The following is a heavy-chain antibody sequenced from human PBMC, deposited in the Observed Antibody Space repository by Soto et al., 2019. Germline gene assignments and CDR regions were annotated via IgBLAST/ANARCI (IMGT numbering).Heavy chain of an antibody. D-gene: IGHD4-17*01. CDR3: AGTPTPVTTPNPDY. CDR1: GGTFSSYA. J-gene: IGHJ4*02. V-gene: IGHV1-69*06. Sequence: QVQLVQSGAEVKKPGSSVKVSCKASGGTFSSYAISWVRQAPGQGLEWMGGIIPHFGTANYAQKFQGRVTITADKSTSTAYMELSSLRSEDTAVYYCAGTPTPVTTPNPDYWGQGTLVTVSS. CDR2: IIPHFGTA.